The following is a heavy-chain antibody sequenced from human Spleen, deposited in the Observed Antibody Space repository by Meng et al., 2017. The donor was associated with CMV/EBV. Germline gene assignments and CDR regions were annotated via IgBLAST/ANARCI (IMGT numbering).Heavy chain of an antibody. CDR2: IYNSQIT. Sequence: CGASTSSSNYYWGWIRQPPGKGLEWIGSIYNSQITFSNPSLKSRITISVDTSKSQLSLRLRSVTAADTAVYYCVSSISAAVDWFDPWGQGTLVTVSS. CDR1: GASTSSSNYY. J-gene: IGHJ5*02. V-gene: IGHV4-39*07. D-gene: IGHD6-13*01. CDR3: VSSISAAVDWFDP.